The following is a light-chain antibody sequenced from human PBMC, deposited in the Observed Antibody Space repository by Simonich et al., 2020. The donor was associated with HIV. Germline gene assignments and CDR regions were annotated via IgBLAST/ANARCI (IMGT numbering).Light chain of an antibody. J-gene: IGKJ2*01. CDR1: QYVLSSSNNKNS. V-gene: IGKV4-1*01. Sequence: DIVMTQSPDSLAVSLGERATINSKSSQYVLSSSNNKNSLAWYQQKPGQPPKLLIYWASPREAGLPDRFRGSGAGTDFTLTISSLQAEDVAVYYCQQSYSTPYTFGQGTKLEIK. CDR3: QQSYSTPYT. CDR2: WAS.